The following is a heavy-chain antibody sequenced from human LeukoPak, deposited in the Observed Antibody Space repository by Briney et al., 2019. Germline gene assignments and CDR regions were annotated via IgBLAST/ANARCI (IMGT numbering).Heavy chain of an antibody. CDR1: GGSISSYY. CDR3: ARGPGPLYFDC. Sequence: SETLSLTCTVSGGSISSYYWSWIRQHPVKGLEWIGYIYYSGSTYYNPSLKSRVTISVDTSKNQFSLNLSSVTAADTAVYYCARGPGPLYFDCWGQGTLVTVSS. J-gene: IGHJ4*02. CDR2: IYYSGST. V-gene: IGHV4-59*06.